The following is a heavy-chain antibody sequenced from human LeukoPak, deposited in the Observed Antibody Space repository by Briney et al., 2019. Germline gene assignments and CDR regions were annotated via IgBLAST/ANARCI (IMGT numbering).Heavy chain of an antibody. CDR1: GFTFRSYW. D-gene: IGHD2-21*01. CDR3: ASNRYGDSY. V-gene: IGHV3-7*01. J-gene: IGHJ4*02. Sequence: GGSLRLSCAASGFTFRSYWMSWVRQAPGKGLEWVANIKQDGSETYYVDSVKGRFTISRDNAKNSLYLQMNSLRAEDTAVYYCASNRYGDSYWGQGTLVTVSS. CDR2: IKQDGSET.